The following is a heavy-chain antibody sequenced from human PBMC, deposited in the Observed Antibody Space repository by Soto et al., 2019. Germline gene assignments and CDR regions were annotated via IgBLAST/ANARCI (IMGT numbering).Heavy chain of an antibody. CDR3: AINRRSSLLEVAGPGFEY. CDR2: LSYEGSEE. D-gene: IGHD6-19*01. Sequence: LRLSCAASGFDFGVFGMHWVRQAPGKGLEWLSVLSYEGSEEYYADSVRGRFTISRDNSKNTLFLQMDSLRVDDTGVYYCAINRRSSLLEVAGPGFEYWGQGTLVPSPQ. CDR1: GFDFGVFG. V-gene: IGHV3-30*03. J-gene: IGHJ4*02.